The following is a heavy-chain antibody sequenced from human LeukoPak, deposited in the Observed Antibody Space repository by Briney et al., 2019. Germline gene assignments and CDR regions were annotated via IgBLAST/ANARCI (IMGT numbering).Heavy chain of an antibody. D-gene: IGHD1-26*01. J-gene: IGHJ6*01. Sequence: AGGSLRLSCAASGFTFINYAMSWVRQAPGKGPEWVSRINSDGGKTYYADSVRGQFTISRDKSKNSLYLQMNSVRTEDAALYFRATWAFYPGLEVRGQGTTVT. CDR2: INSDGGKT. V-gene: IGHV3-43*02. CDR3: ATWAFYPGLEV. CDR1: GFTFINYA.